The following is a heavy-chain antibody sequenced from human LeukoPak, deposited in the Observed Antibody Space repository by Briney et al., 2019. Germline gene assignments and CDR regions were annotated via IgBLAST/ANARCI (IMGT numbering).Heavy chain of an antibody. CDR2: INPNSGGT. J-gene: IGHJ4*02. V-gene: IGHV1-2*02. CDR1: GYTFTGYY. CDR3: ARVASNYDFWSGYYPRFDY. D-gene: IGHD3-3*01. Sequence: ASVKVSCKASGYTFTGYYMHWVRQAPGQGLEWMGCINPNSGGTKYAQKFQGGVTLTRDTSISTAYMELSRLRSDDTAVYYCARVASNYDFWSGYYPRFDYWGQGTLVTVSS.